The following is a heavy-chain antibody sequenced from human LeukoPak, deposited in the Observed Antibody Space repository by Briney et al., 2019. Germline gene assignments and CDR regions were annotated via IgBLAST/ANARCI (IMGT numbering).Heavy chain of an antibody. V-gene: IGHV3-23*01. CDR2: ISGSGGST. D-gene: IGHD6-19*01. Sequence: GGSLRLSCAVSGFTLSDRHMDWLRQAPGKGLEWVSAISGSGGSTYYADSVKGRFTISRDNSKNTLYLQMNSLRAEDTAVYYCAKRRSGWPDYWGQGTLVTVSS. CDR3: AKRRSGWPDY. CDR1: GFTLSDRH. J-gene: IGHJ4*02.